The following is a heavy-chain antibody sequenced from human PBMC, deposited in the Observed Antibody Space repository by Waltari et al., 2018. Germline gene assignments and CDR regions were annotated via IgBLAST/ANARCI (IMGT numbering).Heavy chain of an antibody. CDR3: ARHPRYCSGGSCYSLDY. CDR2: INLSGST. D-gene: IGHD2-15*01. V-gene: IGHV4-34*01. CDR1: GGSFSGYY. J-gene: IGHJ4*02. Sequence: QVQLQQWGAGLLKPSETLSLTCAVYGGSFSGYYWSWIRQPPGKGLEWIGEINLSGSTNSNPSLKSRVTISVDTSKNQFSLKLSSVTAADTAVYYCARHPRYCSGGSCYSLDYWGQGTLVTVSS.